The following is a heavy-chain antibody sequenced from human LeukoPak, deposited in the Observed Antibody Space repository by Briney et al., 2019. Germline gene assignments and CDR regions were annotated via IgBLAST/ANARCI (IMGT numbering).Heavy chain of an antibody. Sequence: GASVTVSCKVSGYTLTELSMHWVRRAPGKGLEWMGRFDPEDGETIYAQKFQGRVTMTEDTSTNTAYMELSSLRSEDTAVYDCATQQLVRFVLRFQHWGQGTLATVSS. D-gene: IGHD6-13*01. J-gene: IGHJ1*01. V-gene: IGHV1-24*01. CDR1: GYTLTELS. CDR2: FDPEDGET. CDR3: ATQQLVRFVLRFQH.